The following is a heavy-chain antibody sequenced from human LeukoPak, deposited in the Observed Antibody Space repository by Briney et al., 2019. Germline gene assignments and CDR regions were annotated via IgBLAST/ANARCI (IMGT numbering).Heavy chain of an antibody. V-gene: IGHV1-2*02. Sequence: ASVKVSCKASGYTFTGYYMHWVRQAPGQGLEWMGWINPNSGGTNYAQKFQGRVTMTRDTSISTAYMELSRLRPDDTAVYYCARSSIRGVIITVDYWGQGTLVTVSS. CDR3: ARSSIRGVIITVDY. J-gene: IGHJ4*02. CDR1: GYTFTGYY. D-gene: IGHD3-10*01. CDR2: INPNSGGT.